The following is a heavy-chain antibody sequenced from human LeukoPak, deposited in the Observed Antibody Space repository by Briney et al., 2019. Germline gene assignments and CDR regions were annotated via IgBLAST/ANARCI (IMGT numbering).Heavy chain of an antibody. J-gene: IGHJ4*02. Sequence: GGSLRLSCAASGFTFSSYSMNWVRQAPGKGLEWVSSISSSSSYIYYADSVKGRFPISRANAMNSLYLQMNSLRAEDTAVYYCASDVVVVVAATMGGDSPGYWGQGTLVTVSS. V-gene: IGHV3-21*01. CDR3: ASDVVVVVAATMGGDSPGY. D-gene: IGHD2-15*01. CDR1: GFTFSSYS. CDR2: ISSSSSYI.